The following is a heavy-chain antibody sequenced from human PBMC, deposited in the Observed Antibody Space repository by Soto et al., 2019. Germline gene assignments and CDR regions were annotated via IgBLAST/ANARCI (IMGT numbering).Heavy chain of an antibody. V-gene: IGHV3-23*01. J-gene: IGHJ4*02. CDR1: GFTFSSYA. CDR3: AKSRLLSNLVVVVAATPYYFDY. CDR2: ISGSGGST. D-gene: IGHD2-15*01. Sequence: EVQLLESGGGLVQPGGSLRLSCAASGFTFSSYAMSWVRQAPGKGLEWVSAISGSGGSTYYADSVKGRFTISRDNSKNTLYLQMNSLSAEDTAVYYCAKSRLLSNLVVVVAATPYYFDYWGQGTLVTVSS.